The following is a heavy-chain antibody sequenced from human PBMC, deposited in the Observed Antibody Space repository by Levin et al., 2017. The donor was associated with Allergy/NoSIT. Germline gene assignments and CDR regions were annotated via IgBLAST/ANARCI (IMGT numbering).Heavy chain of an antibody. CDR2: INPNSGDT. J-gene: IGHJ5*02. CDR1: GYTFTDYF. V-gene: IGHV1-2*02. Sequence: ASVKVSCKTSGYTFTDYFVHWVRQAPGQGLEWMGWINPNSGDTNYAQKFQGRVTMTRDTSISTAFMELSRLRSDDTAVYYCARDGNYREGYDPWGQGTLVTVSA. CDR3: ARDGNYREGYDP. D-gene: IGHD5-24*01.